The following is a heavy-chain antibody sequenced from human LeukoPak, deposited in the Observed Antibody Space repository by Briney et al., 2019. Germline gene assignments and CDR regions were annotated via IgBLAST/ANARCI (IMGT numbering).Heavy chain of an antibody. J-gene: IGHJ6*02. Sequence: SETLSLTCAVYGGSFSGYYWSWIRQPPGKGLEWIGEINHSGSTNYNPSLKSRVTISVDTSKNQFSLKLSSVTAADTAVYYCARATYCSSTSCSLVFMDVWGQGTTVTVSS. CDR3: ARATYCSSTSCSLVFMDV. V-gene: IGHV4-34*01. CDR2: INHSGST. CDR1: GGSFSGYY. D-gene: IGHD2-2*01.